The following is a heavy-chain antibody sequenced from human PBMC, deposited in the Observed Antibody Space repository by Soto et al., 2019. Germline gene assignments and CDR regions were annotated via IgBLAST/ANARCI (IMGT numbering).Heavy chain of an antibody. CDR3: ARDGGDCGYRLIYYYYIVMDV. CDR2: MNPNSGNT. V-gene: IGHV1-8*03. Sequence: ASVKVSCKASGYTFTRYDINWVRQATGQGLEWMGWMNPNSGNTGYSQNFQDRITITRDTSASTVYMELSSLRSEDTAVYYCARDGGDCGYRLIYYYYIVMDVWGQGTTDTVSS. D-gene: IGHD2-21*02. CDR1: GYTFTRYD. J-gene: IGHJ6*02.